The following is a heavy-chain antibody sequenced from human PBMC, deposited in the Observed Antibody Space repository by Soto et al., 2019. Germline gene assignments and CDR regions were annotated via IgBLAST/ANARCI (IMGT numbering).Heavy chain of an antibody. J-gene: IGHJ5*02. D-gene: IGHD3-22*01. CDR2: IIPIFGTA. CDR1: GGTFSSYA. CDR3: AREAPQYYYYDSSGYVYNWFDP. Sequence: ASVKVSCKASGGTFSSYAISWVRQAPGQGLEWMGGIIPIFGTANYAQKFQGRVTITADESTSTAYMELSSLRSEDTAVYYCAREAPQYYYYDSSGYVYNWFDPWGQGTLVTVSS. V-gene: IGHV1-69*13.